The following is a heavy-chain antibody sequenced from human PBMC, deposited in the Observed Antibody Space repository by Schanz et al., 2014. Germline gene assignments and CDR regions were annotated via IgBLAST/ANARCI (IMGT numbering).Heavy chain of an antibody. CDR3: ARDGGRDGYNLAFDV. CDR1: GFTVNTNY. V-gene: IGHV3-53*01. Sequence: EVQLVESGGGLIQPGGSLRLSCAVSGFTVNTNYMSWVRQAPGKGLEWISSMYINSGSTQYADPVKGRFIISRDSSKNTLFLQMNSLRAEDTAVYFCARDGGRDGYNLAFDVGGQGTLVTVSS. J-gene: IGHJ3*01. D-gene: IGHD5-12*01. CDR2: MYINSGST.